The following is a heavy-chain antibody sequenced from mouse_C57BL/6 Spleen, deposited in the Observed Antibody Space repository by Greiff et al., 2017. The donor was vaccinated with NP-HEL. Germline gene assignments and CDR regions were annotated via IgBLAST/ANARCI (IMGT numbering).Heavy chain of an antibody. D-gene: IGHD2-4*01. V-gene: IGHV1-20*01. Sequence: EVQGVESGPELVKPGDSVKISCKASGSSLPLNCLPVAPHRPLHILYFLLLINPSHFDTFYNQKFKGKATLTVDKSSSTAHMDLRSLTSEDSAVYYCARGDRENYDYDGGYYYAMDYWGQGTSVTVSS. CDR2: INPSHFDT. CDR3: ARGDRENYDYDGGYYYAMDY. CDR1: GSSLPLNC. J-gene: IGHJ4*01.